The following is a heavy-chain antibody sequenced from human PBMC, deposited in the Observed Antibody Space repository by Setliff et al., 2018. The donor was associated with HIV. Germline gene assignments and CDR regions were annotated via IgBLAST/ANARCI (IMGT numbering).Heavy chain of an antibody. CDR1: GGTFSDSA. D-gene: IGHD3-10*01. Sequence: GASVKVSCKASGGTFSDSAINWVRQAPGQGLEWLGWVNPNSGDAIYAQNFQGRVTMTRDTSINAAYMELRGLRSDDTAVYYCARNFGLSPSGKYYYYYGMDIWGQGTTVTVSS. CDR2: VNPNSGDA. V-gene: IGHV1-2*02. CDR3: ARNFGLSPSGKYYYYYGMDI. J-gene: IGHJ6*02.